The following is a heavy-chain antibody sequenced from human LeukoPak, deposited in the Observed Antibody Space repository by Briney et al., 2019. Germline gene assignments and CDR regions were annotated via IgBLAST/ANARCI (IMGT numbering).Heavy chain of an antibody. D-gene: IGHD3-22*01. Sequence: PGGSLRLSCAASGFTFSSYGMHWVRQAPGKGLEWVAVIWYDGSNKYYVDSVKGRFIISRDNSKNTLYLQMNSLRAEDTAVYYCARDQPYYDSSGYPDYWGQGTLVTVSS. J-gene: IGHJ4*02. V-gene: IGHV3-33*01. CDR1: GFTFSSYG. CDR3: ARDQPYYDSSGYPDY. CDR2: IWYDGSNK.